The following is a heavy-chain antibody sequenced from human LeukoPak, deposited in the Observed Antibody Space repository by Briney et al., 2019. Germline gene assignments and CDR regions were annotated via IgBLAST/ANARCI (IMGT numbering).Heavy chain of an antibody. CDR1: GGSIIRYY. CDR3: AKMRKQLVRFDY. V-gene: IGHV4-59*01. Sequence: SETLSLTCTVPGGSIIRYYWSSIRQPPGKGLEWIGYIYYSGSTNYNPSLKSRVTISVDTSKNQFSLKLSSVTAADTVVYYCAKMRKQLVRFDYWGQGTLVTVSS. J-gene: IGHJ4*02. D-gene: IGHD6-6*01. CDR2: IYYSGST.